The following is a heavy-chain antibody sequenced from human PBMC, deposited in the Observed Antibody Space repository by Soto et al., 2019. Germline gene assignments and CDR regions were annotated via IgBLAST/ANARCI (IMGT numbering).Heavy chain of an antibody. CDR1: GFTFGSYA. CDR2: ISYDGSNK. CDR3: AREYVDTAYGMDV. V-gene: IGHV3-30-3*01. Sequence: GGSLRLSCAASGFTFGSYAMHWVRQAPGKGLEWVAVISYDGSNKYYADSVKGRFTISRDNSKNTLYLQMNSLRAEDTAVYYCAREYVDTAYGMDVWGQGTTVTVSS. D-gene: IGHD5-18*01. J-gene: IGHJ6*02.